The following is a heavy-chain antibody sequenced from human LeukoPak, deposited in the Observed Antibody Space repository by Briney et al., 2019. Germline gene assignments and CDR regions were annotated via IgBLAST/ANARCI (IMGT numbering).Heavy chain of an antibody. CDR1: GGSISSYY. V-gene: IGHV3-23*01. CDR3: AGSPTVDAAFDI. D-gene: IGHD4-23*01. Sequence: PSETLSLTCTVSGGSISSYYWSWVRQAPGKGLEWVSSISGSGGSTYYADSVRGRFTVSRDNSRNTLALQMSSLRAEDTAVYYCAGSPTVDAAFDIWGQGTMVTVSS. J-gene: IGHJ3*02. CDR2: ISGSGGST.